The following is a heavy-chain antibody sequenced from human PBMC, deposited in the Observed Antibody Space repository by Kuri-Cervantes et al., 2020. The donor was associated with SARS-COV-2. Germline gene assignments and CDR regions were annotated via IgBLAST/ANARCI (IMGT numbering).Heavy chain of an antibody. Sequence: GSLRLSCAASGFTFSSYGMHWVRQAPGKGLEWVAFIRYDGSNKYYADSVKGRFTISRDNSKNTLYLQMNSLRAEDTAVYYCAKKGDYSNYAERPHYYYYYMDVWGKGTTVTVSS. CDR2: IRYDGSNK. CDR3: AKKGDYSNYAERPHYYYYYMDV. D-gene: IGHD4-11*01. J-gene: IGHJ6*03. CDR1: GFTFSSYG. V-gene: IGHV3-30*02.